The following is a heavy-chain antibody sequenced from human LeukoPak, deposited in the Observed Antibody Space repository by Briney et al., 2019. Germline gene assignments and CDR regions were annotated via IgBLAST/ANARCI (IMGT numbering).Heavy chain of an antibody. D-gene: IGHD2-15*01. CDR1: GGSISSGSYY. Sequence: PSQTLSLTCTVSGGSISSGSYYWSWIRQPPGKGLEWIGYIYYSGSTNYNPSLKSRVTISVDTSKNQFSLKLSSVTAADTAVYYCARHLRWHGNWFDPWGQGTLVTVSS. J-gene: IGHJ5*02. V-gene: IGHV4-61*01. CDR2: IYYSGST. CDR3: ARHLRWHGNWFDP.